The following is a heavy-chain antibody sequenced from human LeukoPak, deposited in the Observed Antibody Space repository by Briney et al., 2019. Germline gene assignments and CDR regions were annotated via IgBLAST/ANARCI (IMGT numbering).Heavy chain of an antibody. J-gene: IGHJ3*02. V-gene: IGHV3-7*01. Sequence: GGSLRLSCAASGFTFSSSWMSWVRLAPGKGLEWVANIKQDGSEKYYVDSVKGRFTISRDNAKNSLYLQMNSLRAEDTAVYYCVRDIRPDSMVGATESDAFDIWGQGTMVTVSS. D-gene: IGHD1-26*01. CDR2: IKQDGSEK. CDR1: GFTFSSSW. CDR3: VRDIRPDSMVGATESDAFDI.